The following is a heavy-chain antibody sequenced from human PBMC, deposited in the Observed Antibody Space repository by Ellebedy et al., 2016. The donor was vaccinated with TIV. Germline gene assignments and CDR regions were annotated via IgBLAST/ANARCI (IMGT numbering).Heavy chain of an antibody. CDR2: IYHTGTT. D-gene: IGHD3-22*01. CDR1: GASISSSY. J-gene: IGHJ3*02. CDR3: ARGYYDSRGYSNPFDI. V-gene: IGHV4-59*01. Sequence: SETLSLXXTVSGASISSSYWSWIRQPPGKALEWVAFIYHTGTTNYNPSLKSRVTTSVDTSKNQFSLKLSSVTAADTAVYYCARGYYDSRGYSNPFDIWGQGTMVTVSS.